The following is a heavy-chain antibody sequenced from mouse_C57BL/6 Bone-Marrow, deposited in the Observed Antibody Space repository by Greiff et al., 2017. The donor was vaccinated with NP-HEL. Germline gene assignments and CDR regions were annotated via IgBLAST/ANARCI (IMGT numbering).Heavy chain of an antibody. CDR1: GFTFSDYG. V-gene: IGHV5-17*01. Sequence: EVKLVESGGGLVKPGGSLKLSCAASGFTFSDYGMHWVRQAPEKGLEWVAYISSGSSTIYYADTVKGRFTISRDNAKNTLFLQMTSLRSEDTAMYYCAREGMVTTWDYAMDYWGQGTSVTVSS. J-gene: IGHJ4*01. CDR3: AREGMVTTWDYAMDY. CDR2: ISSGSSTI. D-gene: IGHD2-2*01.